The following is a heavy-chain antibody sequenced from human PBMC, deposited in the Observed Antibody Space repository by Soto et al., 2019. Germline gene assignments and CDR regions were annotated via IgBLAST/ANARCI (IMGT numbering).Heavy chain of an antibody. Sequence: ASVKVSCKASGYTFTSYGISWVRQAPGQGLEWMGWISAYNGNTNYAQKLQGRVTMTTDTSTSTAYMELRSLRSDDTAVYYCARDRYSSSWYSGATFDIWGQGTMVTVSS. CDR1: GYTFTSYG. CDR3: ARDRYSSSWYSGATFDI. V-gene: IGHV1-18*01. D-gene: IGHD6-13*01. CDR2: ISAYNGNT. J-gene: IGHJ3*02.